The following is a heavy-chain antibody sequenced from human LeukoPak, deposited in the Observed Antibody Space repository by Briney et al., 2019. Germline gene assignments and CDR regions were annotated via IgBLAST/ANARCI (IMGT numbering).Heavy chain of an antibody. Sequence: ASVKVSCKASGGTFSSYAISWVRQAPGQGLEWMGGIIPIFGTANYAQKFQGRVTITADESTSTAYMELSSLRSEDTAVYYCARVSACSGGSCYDNFDYWGQRTLVTVSS. CDR2: IIPIFGTA. J-gene: IGHJ4*02. V-gene: IGHV1-69*13. D-gene: IGHD2-15*01. CDR1: GGTFSSYA. CDR3: ARVSACSGGSCYDNFDY.